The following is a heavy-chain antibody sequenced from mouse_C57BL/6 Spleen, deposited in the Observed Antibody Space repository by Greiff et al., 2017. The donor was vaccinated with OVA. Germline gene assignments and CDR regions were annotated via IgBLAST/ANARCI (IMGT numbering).Heavy chain of an antibody. V-gene: IGHV1-69*01. Sequence: VQLHQPGAELVMPGASVKLSCKASGYTFTSYWMHWVKQRPGQGLEWIGELAPSDSYTNYNQKFKGKSTLTVDKSSSTAYMQLSSLTSEDSAVYYCARTMVTTDYAMDYWGQGTSVTVSS. CDR2: LAPSDSYT. CDR1: GYTFTSYW. D-gene: IGHD2-2*01. CDR3: ARTMVTTDYAMDY. J-gene: IGHJ4*01.